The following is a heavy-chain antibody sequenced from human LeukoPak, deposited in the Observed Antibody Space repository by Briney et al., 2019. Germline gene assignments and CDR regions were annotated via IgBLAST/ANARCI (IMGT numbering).Heavy chain of an antibody. CDR3: AIRGSPMVRNY. D-gene: IGHD3-10*01. CDR2: INSDGSST. CDR1: GFTLSNYW. J-gene: IGHJ4*02. Sequence: PGGSLRLSCAASGFTLSNYWMHWVRQAPGKGLVWISRINSDGSSTRYADSVKGRFTISRDIAKNTLYLQMNSLRAEDTALYYCAIRGSPMVRNYWGQGTLVTVSS. V-gene: IGHV3-74*01.